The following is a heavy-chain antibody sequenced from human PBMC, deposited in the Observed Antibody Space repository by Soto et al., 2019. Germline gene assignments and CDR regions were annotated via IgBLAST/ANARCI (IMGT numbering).Heavy chain of an antibody. CDR2: ISYDGSNK. V-gene: IGHV3-30-3*01. CDR1: GFTFSSYA. Sequence: VQLVESGGGVVQPGRSLRLSCAASGFTFSSYAMHWVRQAPGKGLEWVAVISYDGSNKYYADSVKGRFTISRDNSKNTLYLQMNSLRAEDTAVYYCAREGADYGDYWYFDLWGRGTLVTVSS. D-gene: IGHD4-17*01. CDR3: AREGADYGDYWYFDL. J-gene: IGHJ2*01.